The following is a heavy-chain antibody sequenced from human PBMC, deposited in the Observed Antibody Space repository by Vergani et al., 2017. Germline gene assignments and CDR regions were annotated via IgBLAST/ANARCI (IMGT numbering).Heavy chain of an antibody. CDR3: SRGTLAVAGTGRDY. Sequence: QVQLVESGGGVVQPGGSLRLSCAASGFTFSSYGMHWVRQAPGKGLEWVAFIRYDGSNKYYADSVKGRFTISRDNSKNTLYLQMNSLRAEDTAVYYCSRGTLAVAGTGRDYWGQGTLVTVSS. D-gene: IGHD6-19*01. CDR2: IRYDGSNK. V-gene: IGHV3-30*02. J-gene: IGHJ4*02. CDR1: GFTFSSYG.